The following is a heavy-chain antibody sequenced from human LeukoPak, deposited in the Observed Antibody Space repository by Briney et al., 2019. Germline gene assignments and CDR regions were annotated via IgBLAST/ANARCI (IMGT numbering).Heavy chain of an antibody. V-gene: IGHV5-51*03. D-gene: IGHD6-19*01. J-gene: IGHJ3*01. CDR1: GYSFTTYW. Sequence: PGESLKISCKGSGYSFTTYWIGWVRQMPGKGLEWMGTIYPGDSDTRYSPSFQGQVTISADRSISTAYLQWSSLKASDTAKYYCARLDSSGYYASVDNDAFDFWGQGTMVTVSS. CDR2: IYPGDSDT. CDR3: ARLDSSGYYASVDNDAFDF.